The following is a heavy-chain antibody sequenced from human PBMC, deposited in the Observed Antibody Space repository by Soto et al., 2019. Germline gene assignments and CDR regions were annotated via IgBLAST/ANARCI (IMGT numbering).Heavy chain of an antibody. V-gene: IGHV1-69*01. CDR3: AGGRIVVVGSRAYYGMDV. D-gene: IGHD3-22*01. J-gene: IGHJ6*02. CDR2: IIPVFGLV. Sequence: QVHLLLQSGAEVKKPGSSVKVSCKASGGTPSNSAISWVRQAPGQGLEWMGGIIPVFGLVKYAQNFQGRVKITADESTNKAYMELSSLRPEDTAVYYCAGGRIVVVGSRAYYGMDVWGQGTTVTVSS. CDR1: GGTPSNSA.